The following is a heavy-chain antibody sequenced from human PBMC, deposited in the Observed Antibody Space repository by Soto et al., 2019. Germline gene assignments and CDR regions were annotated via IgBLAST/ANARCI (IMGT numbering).Heavy chain of an antibody. D-gene: IGHD3-22*01. CDR2: IIPIFGKA. CDR3: ARSQDSSGYWNNCFDP. CDR1: GGTFSTYT. J-gene: IGHJ5*02. V-gene: IGHV1-69*01. Sequence: QVQLVQSGAEVKKPGSSVKVSCKASGGTFSTYTITWVRQAPGQGLEWMGGIIPIFGKANYPQKFQGRVTITADESTSTAYMEMSSLRSEDTAVYYCARSQDSSGYWNNCFDPWGQGTLVTVSS.